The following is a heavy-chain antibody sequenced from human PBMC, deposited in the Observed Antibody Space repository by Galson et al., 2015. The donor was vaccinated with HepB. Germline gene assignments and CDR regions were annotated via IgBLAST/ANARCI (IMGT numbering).Heavy chain of an antibody. Sequence: SLRLSCAASGFTFSDYYMSWIRQAPGKGLEWVSYISSSGIYTNYADSVKGRFTISRDNAKSSLYLQMNSLRAEDTAVYYCARARGDSSGWYYFDYWGQGTLVSVPS. J-gene: IGHJ4*02. CDR1: GFTFSDYY. V-gene: IGHV3-11*05. D-gene: IGHD6-19*01. CDR3: ARARGDSSGWYYFDY. CDR2: ISSSGIYT.